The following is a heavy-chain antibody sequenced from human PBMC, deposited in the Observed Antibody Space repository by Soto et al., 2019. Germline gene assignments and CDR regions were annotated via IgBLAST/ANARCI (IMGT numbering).Heavy chain of an antibody. CDR2: IYYSGKT. J-gene: IGHJ4*02. CDR1: GASVTSTTYF. Sequence: XTLALVCSLSGASVTSTTYFWAWIRQHPGKGLEWVCIIYYSGKTHYNPSLKSRATLSIDRYRNPFSLQVSSVTAADKAVYYCAKNLPRTGRVDYWGQGTVVPVSS. V-gene: IGHV4-39*01. CDR3: AKNLPRTGRVDY.